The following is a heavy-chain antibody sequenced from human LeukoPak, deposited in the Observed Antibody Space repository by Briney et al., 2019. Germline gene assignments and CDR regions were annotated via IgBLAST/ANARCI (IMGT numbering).Heavy chain of an antibody. Sequence: SETLSLTCTVSGGSISSYYWGWIRQPPGKGLEWIGSIYYSGSTYYNSSLKSRVTISVDTSKNQFSLKLSSVTAADTAVYYCAVRGAARHGPYYYYYMDVWGKGTTVTVSS. CDR2: IYYSGST. CDR3: AVRGAARHGPYYYYYMDV. CDR1: GGSISSYY. J-gene: IGHJ6*03. D-gene: IGHD6-6*01. V-gene: IGHV4-39*01.